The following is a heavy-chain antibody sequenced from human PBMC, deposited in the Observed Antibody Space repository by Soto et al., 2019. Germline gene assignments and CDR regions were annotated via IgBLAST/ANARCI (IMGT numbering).Heavy chain of an antibody. CDR2: IYYSGST. D-gene: IGHD3-10*01. V-gene: IGHV4-31*03. J-gene: IGHJ6*02. CDR1: GGSISSGGYY. Sequence: SETLSLTCTVSGGSISSGGYYWSWIRQHPGKGLEWIGYIYYSGSTYYNPSLKSRVTISVDTSKNQFSLKLSSVTAADTAVYYCARVKYYYGSGSHSNYYYYGMDVWGQGTTVTVSS. CDR3: ARVKYYYGSGSHSNYYYYGMDV.